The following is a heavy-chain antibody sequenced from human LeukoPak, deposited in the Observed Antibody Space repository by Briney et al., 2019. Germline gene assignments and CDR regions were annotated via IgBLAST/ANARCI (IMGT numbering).Heavy chain of an antibody. D-gene: IGHD3-16*01. J-gene: IGHJ6*02. CDR2: ISGSGGST. CDR3: AKDNPRMMHDYGMDV. CDR1: GFTFINYA. V-gene: IGHV3-23*01. Sequence: PGGSLRLSCAASGFTFINYAMSWVRQAPGKGLEWVSAISGSGGSTYYADSVKGRFTISRDNSKNTLYLQMNSLRAEDTAVYYCAKDNPRMMHDYGMDVWGQGTTVTVSS.